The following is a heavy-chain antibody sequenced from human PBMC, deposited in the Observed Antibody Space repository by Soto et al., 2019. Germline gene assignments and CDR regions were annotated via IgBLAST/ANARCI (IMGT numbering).Heavy chain of an antibody. D-gene: IGHD5-12*01. J-gene: IGHJ4*02. Sequence: QVQLQQWGAGLLKPSETLSLTCAVYGGSFSGYYWSWIRQPPGKGLEWIGEINHSGSTNYNPSLTSRVTISVDTSKNKFSLKLSSVTAADTAVYYCARGGIVATIRSQATHDYWGQGTLVTVSS. CDR1: GGSFSGYY. CDR2: INHSGST. V-gene: IGHV4-34*01. CDR3: ARGGIVATIRSQATHDY.